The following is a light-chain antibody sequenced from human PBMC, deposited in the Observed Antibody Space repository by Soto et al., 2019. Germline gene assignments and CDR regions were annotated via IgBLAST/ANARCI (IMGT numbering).Light chain of an antibody. V-gene: IGLV2-14*01. Sequence: SVLTQPASLSGAPRPSITISCTGASSDVGGYTYVSWYQQHPGKAPKLMIYEVNNRPSGVSNRFSGSKSGNTASLTISGLQAEDEADYYCSSYTSSRTLYVFGTGTKVTVL. CDR2: EVN. J-gene: IGLJ1*01. CDR1: SSDVGGYTY. CDR3: SSYTSSRTLYV.